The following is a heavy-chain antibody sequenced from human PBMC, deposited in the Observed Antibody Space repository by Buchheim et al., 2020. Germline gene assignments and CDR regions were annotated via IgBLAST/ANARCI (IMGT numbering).Heavy chain of an antibody. CDR2: IYSTGDT. CDR3: ARGGVPATITLPWFDP. CDR1: GGSISSGGYY. V-gene: IGHV4-31*03. J-gene: IGHJ5*02. Sequence: QVQLQESGPGLVKPSQTLSLTCSVSGGSISSGGYYWNWIRQHPGKGLEWIGYIYSTGDTYYNPSLRSRVTISLATSKNQFSLRLSSVTAADTAVYYCARGGVPATITLPWFDPWGQGTL. D-gene: IGHD2-2*02.